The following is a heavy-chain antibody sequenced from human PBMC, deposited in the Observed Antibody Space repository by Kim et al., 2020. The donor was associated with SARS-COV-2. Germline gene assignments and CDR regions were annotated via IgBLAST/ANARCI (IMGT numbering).Heavy chain of an antibody. CDR2: ISGSGGST. D-gene: IGHD6-13*01. V-gene: IGHV3-23*01. Sequence: GGSLRLSCAASGFTFSSYAMSWVRRAPGKGLEWVSAISGSGGSTYYADSVKGRFTISRDKSKNTLYLQMNSLRAEDTAVYYCAKDIGYSISWYRGFDYWGQGTLVTVSS. J-gene: IGHJ4*02. CDR3: AKDIGYSISWYRGFDY. CDR1: GFTFSSYA.